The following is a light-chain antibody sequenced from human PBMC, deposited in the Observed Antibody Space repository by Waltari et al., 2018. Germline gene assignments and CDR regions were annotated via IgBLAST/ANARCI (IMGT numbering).Light chain of an antibody. Sequence: AIQLTQFPSPLSAAVGARSTIICRASQDIGNELGWYQQKPGIAPKPLIYGASFLQDGVPSRFSGSGSGTDFTLTISSLQPEDFASYLCLQDHDYPYSFGHGTKLE. CDR1: QDIGNE. V-gene: IGKV1-6*01. CDR3: LQDHDYPYS. CDR2: GAS. J-gene: IGKJ2*01.